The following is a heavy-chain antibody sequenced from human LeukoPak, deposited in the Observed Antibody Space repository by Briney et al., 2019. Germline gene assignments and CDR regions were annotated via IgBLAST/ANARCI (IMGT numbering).Heavy chain of an antibody. CDR2: SNSDGSAT. D-gene: IGHD3-9*01. CDR1: GFTFSTYW. V-gene: IGHV3-74*01. Sequence: GGSLRLSCAASGFTFSTYWMHWVRQAPGKGLVWVARSNSDGSATIYADSVKGRFVISRDNSKNTLYLQMSSLRVEDTAVYNCAREWRGFEDYWGQGTLVTVSS. J-gene: IGHJ4*02. CDR3: AREWRGFEDY.